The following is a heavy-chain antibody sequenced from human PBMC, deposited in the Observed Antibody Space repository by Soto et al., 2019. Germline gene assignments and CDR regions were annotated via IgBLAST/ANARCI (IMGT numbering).Heavy chain of an antibody. J-gene: IGHJ5*02. Sequence: ASVKVSCKASGYTFTSYAMHWVRQAPGQRLEWMGWINAGNGNTKYSQKFQGRVTITGDTSASTAYMELSSLRSEDTAVYYCARAPGLSGRTRPLWFDPWGQATLVTVSS. CDR2: INAGNGNT. CDR3: ARAPGLSGRTRPLWFDP. V-gene: IGHV1-3*01. CDR1: GYTFTSYA. D-gene: IGHD2-15*01.